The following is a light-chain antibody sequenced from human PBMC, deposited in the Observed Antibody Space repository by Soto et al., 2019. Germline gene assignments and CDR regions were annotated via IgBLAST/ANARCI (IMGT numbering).Light chain of an antibody. V-gene: IGKV3-20*01. CDR2: GAS. J-gene: IGKJ2*01. CDR3: QQYGSSPRT. CDR1: QSVSSSY. Sequence: EIVLTQSPGTLSLSPGERATLSCRASQSVSSSYLAWYQQKPGQAPRLLIYGASSRATGIPDRFSGSGSGTAFTLTISLLEPEHFALYSCQQYGSSPRTFGQGTKLQIK.